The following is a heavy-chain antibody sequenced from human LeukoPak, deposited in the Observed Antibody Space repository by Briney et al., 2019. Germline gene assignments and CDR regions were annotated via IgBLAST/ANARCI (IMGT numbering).Heavy chain of an antibody. CDR1: GFTFSNYW. V-gene: IGHV3-9*01. J-gene: IGHJ4*02. D-gene: IGHD6-19*01. CDR2: ISWNSGSI. Sequence: GGSLRLSCAASGFTFSNYWMSWVRQAPGKGLEWVSGISWNSGSIGYADSVKGRFTISRDNAKNSLYLQMNSLRAEDTALYYCAKSSGWYREGDYFDYWGQGTLVTVSS. CDR3: AKSSGWYREGDYFDY.